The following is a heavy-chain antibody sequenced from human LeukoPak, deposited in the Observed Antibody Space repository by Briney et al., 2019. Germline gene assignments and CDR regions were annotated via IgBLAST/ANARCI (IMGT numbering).Heavy chain of an antibody. Sequence: SVKVSCKASGGTFSSYAISWVRQAPGQGLEWMGGIIPIFDTANYAQKFQGRVTITTDESTSTAYMELSSLRSEDTAVYYCARDPAASYAFDIWGQGTMVTVSS. CDR3: ARDPAASYAFDI. CDR1: GGTFSSYA. CDR2: IIPIFDTA. D-gene: IGHD2-2*01. J-gene: IGHJ3*02. V-gene: IGHV1-69*05.